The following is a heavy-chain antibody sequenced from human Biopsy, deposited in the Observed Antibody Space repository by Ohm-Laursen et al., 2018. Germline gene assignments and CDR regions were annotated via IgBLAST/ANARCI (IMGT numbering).Heavy chain of an antibody. CDR1: GGSVSSSNYY. Sequence: TLSLTCSVSGGSVSSSNYYWNWIRQTPGKGLEWIGFIYNTERTNYNPSLKSRVTISLDTSKNQFSLELSSVIPSDTAVYYCARDRGYYSDRTVPGYFDLWGRGTLVTVSS. CDR3: ARDRGYYSDRTVPGYFDL. J-gene: IGHJ2*01. CDR2: IYNTERT. V-gene: IGHV4-61*01. D-gene: IGHD3-22*01.